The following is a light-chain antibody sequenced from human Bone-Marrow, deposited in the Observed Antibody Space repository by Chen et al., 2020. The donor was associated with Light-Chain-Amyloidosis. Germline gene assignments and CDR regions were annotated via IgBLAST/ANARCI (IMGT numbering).Light chain of an antibody. J-gene: IGLJ3*02. CDR2: DDS. CDR3: QVWDRSSDRPV. CDR1: NIGSTS. V-gene: IGLV3-21*02. Sequence: SYVLTQPSSVSVAPGQTATIACGGNNIGSTSVHWYQQTPGQAPLLVVYDDSDRPSGIPERLSGSNSGNTATPTISRLEAGDEADYYCQVWDRSSDRPVFGGGTKLTVL.